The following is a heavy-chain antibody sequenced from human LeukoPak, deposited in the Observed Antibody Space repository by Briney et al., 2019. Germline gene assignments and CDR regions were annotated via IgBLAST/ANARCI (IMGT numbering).Heavy chain of an antibody. CDR1: GFSLSSYA. CDR2: ISGSGGST. D-gene: IGHD5/OR15-5a*01. CDR3: AKDRKLYDTPVDY. J-gene: IGHJ4*02. V-gene: IGHV3-23*01. Sequence: PGGSLGLSCAASGFSLSSYAMSWVRQAPGKGLEWVSAISGSGGSTYYADSVKGRFTISRDNSKNTLYLQMNSLRAEDTAVYYCAKDRKLYDTPVDYWGQGTLVTVSS.